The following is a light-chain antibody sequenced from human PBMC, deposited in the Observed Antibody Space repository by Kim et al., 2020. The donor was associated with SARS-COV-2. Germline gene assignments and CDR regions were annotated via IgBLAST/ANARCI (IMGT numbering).Light chain of an antibody. J-gene: IGKJ4*01. Sequence: PGERATLSCRASQSISRAFLAWYQQRPGQAPRLLISGASIRATGIPDRFSGSGSGTDFTLTISRLEPEDFGVYYCQQYGSSLLTFGGGTKVDIK. CDR1: QSISRAF. CDR2: GAS. CDR3: QQYGSSLLT. V-gene: IGKV3-20*01.